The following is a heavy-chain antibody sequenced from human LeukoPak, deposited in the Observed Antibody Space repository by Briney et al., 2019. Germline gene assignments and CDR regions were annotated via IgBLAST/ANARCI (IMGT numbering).Heavy chain of an antibody. D-gene: IGHD3-22*01. CDR1: GYNFATYW. CDR2: LYPGDSDT. J-gene: IGHJ4*02. V-gene: IGHV5-51*01. Sequence: GESLKISCKASGYNFATYWIGWVRQMPGKGLEWMGILYPGDSDTIYSPSLQGQVTISADKSISTAYLQWSNLKASDTAMYYCARNHDSSGYFSFGYWGQGTLVTVSS. CDR3: ARNHDSSGYFSFGY.